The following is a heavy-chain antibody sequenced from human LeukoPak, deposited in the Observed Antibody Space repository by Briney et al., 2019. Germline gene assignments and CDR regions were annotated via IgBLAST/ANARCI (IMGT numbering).Heavy chain of an antibody. CDR2: IWYDGSNK. D-gene: IGHD2-21*02. V-gene: IGHV3-33*01. CDR1: GFTFSSYG. Sequence: GGSLRLSCAASGFTFSSYGMHWVRQAPGKGLEWVAVIWYDGSNKYYADSVKGRFTISRDNSKNTLYLQMNSLRAEDTALYYCARDRVVVVTASFDYWGQGTLVTVSS. CDR3: ARDRVVVVTASFDY. J-gene: IGHJ4*02.